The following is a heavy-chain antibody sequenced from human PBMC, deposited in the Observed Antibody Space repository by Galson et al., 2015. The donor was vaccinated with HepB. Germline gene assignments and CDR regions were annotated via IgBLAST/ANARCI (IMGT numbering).Heavy chain of an antibody. CDR2: IKSKTDGGTT. CDR3: TTVRKWSLQRYYSYAMDV. CDR1: GFTFSNAW. J-gene: IGHJ6*02. Sequence: SLRLSCAASGFTFSNAWMSWVRQAPGKGLEWVGRIKSKTDGGTTDYAAPVKGRFTISRDDSKNTLYLQMNSLKTEDTAVYYCTTVRKWSLQRYYSYAMDVWAQGTTATVSS. V-gene: IGHV3-15*01. D-gene: IGHD5-24*01.